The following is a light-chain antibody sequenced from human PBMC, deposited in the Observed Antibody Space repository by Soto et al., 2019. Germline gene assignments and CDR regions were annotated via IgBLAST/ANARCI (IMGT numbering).Light chain of an antibody. CDR1: HSVSSK. V-gene: IGKV3-15*01. CDR2: GAS. Sequence: EIVMTQSPATLSVSPGERATLSCRASHSVSSKLAWYQQKPGQAPRLLIYGASTRATGIPARFSGGGSGTEFTLPLSRLPSGGFCVYYCQQYNNWPPEITFGQGTRLEIK. CDR3: QQYNNWPPEIT. J-gene: IGKJ5*01.